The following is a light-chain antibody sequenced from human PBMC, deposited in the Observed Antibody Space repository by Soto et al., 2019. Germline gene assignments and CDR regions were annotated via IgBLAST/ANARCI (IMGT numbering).Light chain of an antibody. V-gene: IGKV1-6*01. J-gene: IGKJ4*01. CDR3: LQDYNYPLT. CDR2: AAS. Sequence: AIPMTQSPSSLSASVGDRVTITCRASQGIRNDLGWYQQKPGKAPKLLIYAASSLQSGVPSRFSGSGSGTDFTLTISSLQPEDFATYYWLQDYNYPLTFGGGTKVEIK. CDR1: QGIRND.